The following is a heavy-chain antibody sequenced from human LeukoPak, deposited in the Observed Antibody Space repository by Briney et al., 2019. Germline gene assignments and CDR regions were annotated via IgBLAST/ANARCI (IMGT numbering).Heavy chain of an antibody. V-gene: IGHV4-59*08. CDR1: GGSISSYY. D-gene: IGHD4-23*01. J-gene: IGHJ4*02. CDR3: ARTNSGYFAY. Sequence: PSETLSLTCTVSGGSISSYYWSWIRQPPGKGLEWIGYIYYSGSTNYNPSLKSRVTISVDTSKNQFSLKLSSVTAADTAVYYCARTNSGYFAYWGQGTLVTVSS. CDR2: IYYSGST.